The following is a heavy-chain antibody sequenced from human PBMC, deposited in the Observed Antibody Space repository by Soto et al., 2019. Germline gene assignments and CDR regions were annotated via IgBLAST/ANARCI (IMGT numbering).Heavy chain of an antibody. V-gene: IGHV3-30-3*01. CDR3: SYYFDY. CDR1: GFTFSSYA. Sequence: QVQLVESGGGVVQPGRSLRLSCAASGFTFSSYAMHWVRQAPGKGLEWVAVISYDGSNKYYADSVKGRFTISRDNSKNTLYLQMNRLRAEDTAVYYCSYYFDYWGQGTLVTVSS. J-gene: IGHJ4*02. CDR2: ISYDGSNK.